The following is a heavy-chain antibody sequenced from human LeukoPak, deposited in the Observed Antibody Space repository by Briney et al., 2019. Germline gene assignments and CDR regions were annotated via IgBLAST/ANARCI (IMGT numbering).Heavy chain of an antibody. J-gene: IGHJ4*02. V-gene: IGHV1-8*01. Sequence: VASVKVSCKASGYTFTSYDINWVRQATGQGLEWMGWMNPNSGNTGYAQKFQGRVTMTRNTSISTDYMELSSLRSEDTAVYYCARNIGSGRVRGVKNGYIGVTLGYWGQGTLVTVSS. CDR1: GYTFTSYD. D-gene: IGHD3-10*01. CDR3: ARNIGSGRVRGVKNGYIGVTLGY. CDR2: MNPNSGNT.